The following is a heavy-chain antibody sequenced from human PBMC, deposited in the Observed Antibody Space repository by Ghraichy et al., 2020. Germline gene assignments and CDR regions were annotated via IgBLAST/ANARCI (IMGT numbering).Heavy chain of an antibody. J-gene: IGHJ4*02. D-gene: IGHD1-26*01. Sequence: GGSLRLSCAASGFAFSTYSINWVRQAPGKGLEWVSFISSSRTTIYYADSVKGRFTISRDNAKNSLYLEMNSLRDEDTAVYYCASSMSYSTLQLDYWGQGTLVTVSS. V-gene: IGHV3-48*02. CDR1: GFAFSTYS. CDR2: ISSSRTTI. CDR3: ASSMSYSTLQLDY.